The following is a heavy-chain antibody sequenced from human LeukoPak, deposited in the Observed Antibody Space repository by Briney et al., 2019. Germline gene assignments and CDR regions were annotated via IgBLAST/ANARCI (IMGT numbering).Heavy chain of an antibody. CDR1: GYTFTSYG. D-gene: IGHD3-10*01. V-gene: IGHV1-18*01. J-gene: IGHJ3*02. CDR3: ARDGGYYYGSGSLAAFDI. CDR2: ISAYNGNT. Sequence: GASVKVSCKASGYTFTSYGISWVRQAPEQGLEWMGWISAYNGNTNYAQKLQGRVTMTTDTSTSTAYMELRSLRSDDTAVYYCARDGGYYYGSGSLAAFDIWGQGTMVTVSS.